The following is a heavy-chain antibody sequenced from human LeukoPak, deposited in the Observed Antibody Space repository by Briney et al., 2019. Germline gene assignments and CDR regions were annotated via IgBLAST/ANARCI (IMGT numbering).Heavy chain of an antibody. CDR1: GYSFTSCW. J-gene: IGHJ5*02. V-gene: IGHV5-10-1*01. Sequence: GESLKISCKGSGYSFTSCWISWVRQMPGKGLELMGRIDPSDSYTNYSPSFQGHVTISADKSISTAYLQWSSLKASDTAMYYCATKGNNWFDPWGQGTLVTVSS. CDR2: IDPSDSYT. CDR3: ATKGNNWFDP.